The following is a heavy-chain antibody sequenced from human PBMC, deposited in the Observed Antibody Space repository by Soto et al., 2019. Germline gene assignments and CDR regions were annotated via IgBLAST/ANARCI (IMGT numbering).Heavy chain of an antibody. V-gene: IGHV4-59*06. CDR2: IYYSGST. J-gene: IGHJ5*02. CDR1: GGSLSNNY. CDR3: ARVFSDSSSFFDP. Sequence: SETLSLTCTVSGGSLSNNYWSWIRQHPGKGLEWIGYIYYSGSTYYNPSLKSRVTISVDTSKNQFSLKLSSVTAADTAVYYCARVFSDSSSFFDPWGQGTLVTVSS. D-gene: IGHD6-13*01.